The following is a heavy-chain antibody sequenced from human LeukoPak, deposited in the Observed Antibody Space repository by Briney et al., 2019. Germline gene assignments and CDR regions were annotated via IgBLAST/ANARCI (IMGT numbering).Heavy chain of an antibody. Sequence: GGSLRLSCAASGFTFSSYSMNWVRQAPGKRLEWVSSISSSGSYIYYADSVKGRFTISRDNAKNSLYLQMNSLRAEDTAVYYCARDRGGSYPNWFDPWGQGTLVTVSS. D-gene: IGHD1-26*01. J-gene: IGHJ5*02. CDR1: GFTFSSYS. V-gene: IGHV3-21*01. CDR3: ARDRGGSYPNWFDP. CDR2: ISSSGSYI.